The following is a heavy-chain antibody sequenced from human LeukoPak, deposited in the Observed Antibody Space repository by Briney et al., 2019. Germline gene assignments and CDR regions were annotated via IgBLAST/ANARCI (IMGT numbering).Heavy chain of an antibody. D-gene: IGHD5-24*01. CDR3: ARVGLGMGLAAFDI. CDR1: GFTFSSYS. V-gene: IGHV3-21*01. Sequence: GGSLRLSCAASGFTFSSYSMNWVRQAPGKGLEWVSSISSSSSYIYYADSVKGRFTISRDNAKNSLYLQMNSLRAEDTAVYYCARVGLGMGLAAFDIWGQGTMVTVSS. J-gene: IGHJ3*02. CDR2: ISSSSSYI.